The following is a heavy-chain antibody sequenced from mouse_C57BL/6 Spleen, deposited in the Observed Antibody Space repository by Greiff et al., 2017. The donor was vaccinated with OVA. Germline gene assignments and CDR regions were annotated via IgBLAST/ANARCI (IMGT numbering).Heavy chain of an antibody. Sequence: QVQLQQPGTELVKPGASVKLSCKASGYTFTSYWMHWVKQRPGQGLEWIGNINPSNGGTNYNEKFKSKATLTVDKSSSTAYMQLSSLTSEDSAVDYCARSGGGYYAMDYWGQGTSVTVSS. J-gene: IGHJ4*01. CDR1: GYTFTSYW. CDR2: INPSNGGT. V-gene: IGHV1-53*01. CDR3: ARSGGGYYAMDY. D-gene: IGHD1-3*01.